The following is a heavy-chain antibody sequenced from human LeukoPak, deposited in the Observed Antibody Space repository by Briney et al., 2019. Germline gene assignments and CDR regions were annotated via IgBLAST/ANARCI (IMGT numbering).Heavy chain of an antibody. CDR1: GFTFSIYS. V-gene: IGHV3-49*04. Sequence: GGSLRLSCAASGFTFSIYSMNWVRQAPGKGLEWVSLIRNKAFRETSEYAASVEGRFSTSRDASKGIVYLQMNSLQTEDTAVYYCARAGIVAVIGYGMDVWGRGTTVTVSS. J-gene: IGHJ6*02. D-gene: IGHD5-12*01. CDR2: IRNKAFRETS. CDR3: ARAGIVAVIGYGMDV.